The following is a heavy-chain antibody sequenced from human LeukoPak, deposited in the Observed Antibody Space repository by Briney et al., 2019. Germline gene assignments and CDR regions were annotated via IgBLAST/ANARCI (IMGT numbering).Heavy chain of an antibody. J-gene: IGHJ4*02. CDR1: GFTFSDYY. CDR3: SREALSGYFLNY. D-gene: IGHD3-22*01. CDR2: ISGSGSVI. Sequence: GGSLRLSCAASGFTFSDYYITWIRQAPGKGLESVAYISGSGSVIVYADSVKGRFTISRDNAQNSLYLQMNSLTDEDTAVYYCSREALSGYFLNYWGQGTLVTVSS. V-gene: IGHV3-11*04.